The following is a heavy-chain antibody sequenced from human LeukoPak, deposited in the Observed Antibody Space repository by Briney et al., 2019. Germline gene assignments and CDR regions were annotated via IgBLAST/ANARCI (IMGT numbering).Heavy chain of an antibody. CDR3: ATTTVTSPDFDY. CDR2: ISSSSSYI. CDR1: GFTFSSYS. Sequence: GGSLRRSCAASGFTFSSYSMNWVRQAPGKGLEWVSSISSSSSYIYYADSVKGRFTISRDNAKNSLYLQMNSLRAEDTAVYYCATTTVTSPDFDYWGQGTLVTVSS. J-gene: IGHJ4*02. V-gene: IGHV3-21*01. D-gene: IGHD4-17*01.